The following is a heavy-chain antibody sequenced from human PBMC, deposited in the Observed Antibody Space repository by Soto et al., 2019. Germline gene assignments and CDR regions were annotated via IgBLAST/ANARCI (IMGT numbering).Heavy chain of an antibody. CDR1: GFTVSSNY. Sequence: GGSLRLSCAASGFTVSSNYMSWVRQAPGKGLEWVSVIYSGGSTYYADSVKGRFTISRHNSKNTLYLQMNSLRAEDTAVYYCAKEYCSGGSCFYYFDSWGQGTLVTVSS. CDR2: IYSGGST. CDR3: AKEYCSGGSCFYYFDS. D-gene: IGHD2-15*01. J-gene: IGHJ4*02. V-gene: IGHV3-53*01.